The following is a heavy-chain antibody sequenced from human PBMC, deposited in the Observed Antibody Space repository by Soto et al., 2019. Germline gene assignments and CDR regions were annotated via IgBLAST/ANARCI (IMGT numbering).Heavy chain of an antibody. V-gene: IGHV1-3*01. J-gene: IGHJ3*02. D-gene: IGHD2-2*01. CDR1: GYTFTSYA. CDR2: INAGNGNT. Sequence: ASVKVSCKASGYTFTSYAMHWVRQAPGQRLEWMGWINAGNGNTKYSQKFQGRVTITRDTSASTAYMELSSLRSEDTAVYYCARDLGYCISTSCYPDAFDIWGQGTMVTVSS. CDR3: ARDLGYCISTSCYPDAFDI.